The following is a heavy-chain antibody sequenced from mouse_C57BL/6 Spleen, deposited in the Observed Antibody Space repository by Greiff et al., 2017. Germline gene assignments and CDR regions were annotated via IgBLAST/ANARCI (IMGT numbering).Heavy chain of an antibody. V-gene: IGHV5-9-1*02. J-gene: IGHJ2*01. D-gene: IGHD2-4*01. Sequence: EVKLVESGEGLVKPGGSLKLSCAASGFTFSSYAMSWVRQTPEKRLEWVAYISSGGDYIYYADTVKGRFTIARDNARNTLYLQMSSLKSEDTAMYYCTREGSYDYGGGGYFDYWGQGTTLTVSS. CDR2: ISSGGDYI. CDR3: TREGSYDYGGGGYFDY. CDR1: GFTFSSYA.